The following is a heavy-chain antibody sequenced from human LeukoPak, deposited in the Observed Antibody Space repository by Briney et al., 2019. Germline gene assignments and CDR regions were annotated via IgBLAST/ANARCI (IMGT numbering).Heavy chain of an antibody. V-gene: IGHV3-48*03. CDR3: ARARGLKVFGVVTPLSYGTDV. Sequence: GGSLRLSCAASGFTFSSYEMNWVRQAPGKGLEWVSYISSSGSTIYYADSVKGRFTISRDNAKNSLYLQMNSLRAEDTAVYYCARARGLKVFGVVTPLSYGTDVWGQGTTVTVSS. J-gene: IGHJ6*02. D-gene: IGHD3-3*01. CDR2: ISSSGSTI. CDR1: GFTFSSYE.